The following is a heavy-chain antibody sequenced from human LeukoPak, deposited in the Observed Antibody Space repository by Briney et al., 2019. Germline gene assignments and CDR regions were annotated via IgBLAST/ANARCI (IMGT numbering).Heavy chain of an antibody. Sequence: PGGSLRLSCAASGFTFSSYAMSWVRQAPGKGLEWVSGISGTGGSTYYADSVKGRFTISRDNSKNTLYLQMNSLRAEDTAVYYCAKDRVYYYDSSGNYSDYWSQGTLVTVSS. CDR2: ISGTGGST. D-gene: IGHD3-22*01. V-gene: IGHV3-23*01. CDR1: GFTFSSYA. CDR3: AKDRVYYYDSSGNYSDY. J-gene: IGHJ4*02.